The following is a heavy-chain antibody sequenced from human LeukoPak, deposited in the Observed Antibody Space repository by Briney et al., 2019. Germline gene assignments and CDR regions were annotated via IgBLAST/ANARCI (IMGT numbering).Heavy chain of an antibody. CDR1: GFTFSSYA. D-gene: IGHD2-2*01. Sequence: GGSLRLSCAASGFTFSSYAMSWVRQAPGKGLEWVSAISASGGTTCYADSVKGRFTISRDNSKNTLYLQMSGLRAEDTAVYYCAKEPREYCSSTSCPNWIDPWGQGTLVTVSS. J-gene: IGHJ5*02. CDR3: AKEPREYCSSTSCPNWIDP. CDR2: ISASGGTT. V-gene: IGHV3-23*01.